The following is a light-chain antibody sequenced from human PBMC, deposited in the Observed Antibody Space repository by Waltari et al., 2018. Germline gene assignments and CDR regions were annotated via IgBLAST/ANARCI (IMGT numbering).Light chain of an antibody. CDR1: SLRSDY. CDR3: NSRDSSGNHLQV. J-gene: IGLJ3*02. V-gene: IGLV3-19*01. Sequence: SSELTQDPAVSVALGQTFRITCQGDSLRSDYASWYQQKPGQAPVLVTYGKHNRPSGIPDRFSGSSSGNTASLTITGAQAEDEADYYCNSRDSSGNHLQVFGGGTKLTVL. CDR2: GKH.